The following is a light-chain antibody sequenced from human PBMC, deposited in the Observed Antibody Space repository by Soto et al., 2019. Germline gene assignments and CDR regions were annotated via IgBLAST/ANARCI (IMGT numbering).Light chain of an antibody. Sequence: DIQMTQSPSTLSASVGDGVTITCRASQSIGSWLAWYQQKPGKAPKLLIYKASNLQSRLPSRFSGSGSGTDFSRTISCLPTVDSATYFCQQYNDFQYTFGPGTKLEI. J-gene: IGKJ2*01. CDR1: QSIGSW. CDR3: QQYNDFQYT. V-gene: IGKV1-5*03. CDR2: KAS.